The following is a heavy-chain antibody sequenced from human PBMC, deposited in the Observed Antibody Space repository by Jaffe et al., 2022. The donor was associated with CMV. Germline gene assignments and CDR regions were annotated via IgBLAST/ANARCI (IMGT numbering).Heavy chain of an antibody. J-gene: IGHJ4*02. CDR2: IKQDGSEK. V-gene: IGHV3-7*01. CDR3: ARVDYYDSSGYYYGHQY. D-gene: IGHD3-22*01. CDR1: GFTFSSYW. Sequence: EVQLVESGGGLVQPGGSLRLSCAASGFTFSSYWMSWVRQAPGKGLEWVANIKQDGSEKYYVDSVKGRFTISRDNAKNSLYLQMNSLRAEDTAVYYCARVDYYDSSGYYYGHQYWGQGTLVTVSS.